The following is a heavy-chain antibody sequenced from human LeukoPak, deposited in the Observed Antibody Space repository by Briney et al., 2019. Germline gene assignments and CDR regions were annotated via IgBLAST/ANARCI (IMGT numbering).Heavy chain of an antibody. D-gene: IGHD3-10*01. CDR3: ARRVWFGELGYFDY. CDR2: MNPNSGNT. V-gene: IGHV1-8*01. CDR1: GYHFTSYDINYD. Sequence: ASVKVSCKAPGYHFTSYDINYDINWVRQATGQGLEWMGWMNPNSGNTGYAQKFQGRVTMTRNTSISTAYMELSSLTSEDTAVYYCARRVWFGELGYFDYWGQGTLVTVSS. J-gene: IGHJ4*02.